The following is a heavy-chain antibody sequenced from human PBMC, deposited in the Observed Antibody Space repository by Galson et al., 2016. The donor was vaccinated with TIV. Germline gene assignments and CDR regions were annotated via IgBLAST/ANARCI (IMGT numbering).Heavy chain of an antibody. D-gene: IGHD1-14*01. Sequence: ETLSLTCSVSDYPISSGYYWGWIRQPPGKGLEWIGNIYHSGSTYYNPSLKSRVTISVDTSKNQFSLKLSSVTAADTAVYYCTRRRTPPGPDNDSWFDPWGHGILVTVSS. CDR2: IYHSGST. CDR3: TRRRTPPGPDNDSWFDP. V-gene: IGHV4-38-2*02. J-gene: IGHJ5*02. CDR1: DYPISSGYY.